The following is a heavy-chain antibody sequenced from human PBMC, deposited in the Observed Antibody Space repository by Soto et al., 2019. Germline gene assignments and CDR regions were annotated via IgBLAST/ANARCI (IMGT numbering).Heavy chain of an antibody. D-gene: IGHD6-6*01. CDR2: ISGSGGST. V-gene: IGHV3-23*01. CDR3: AKDLEGASSTGMDA. J-gene: IGHJ6*02. CDR1: GFTFSSYA. Sequence: GGSLRLSCAASGFTFSSYAMSWVRQAPGKGLEWVSAISGSGGSTYYADSVKGRFTISRDNSKNTLYLQMNSLRAEATAGYYYAKDLEGASSTGMDAWAQGNTV.